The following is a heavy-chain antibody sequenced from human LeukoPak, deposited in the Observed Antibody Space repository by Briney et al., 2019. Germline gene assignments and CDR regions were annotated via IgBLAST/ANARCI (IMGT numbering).Heavy chain of an antibody. CDR2: IYYSGST. V-gene: IGHV4-59*01. D-gene: IGHD5-12*01. Sequence: SETLSLTCTVSGGSISSYYWSWIRQPPGKGLEWIGYIYYSGSTNYNPSLKSRVTISVDTSKSQFSLKLSSVTAADTAVYYCARDRYSGYDLNYWGQGTLVTVSS. J-gene: IGHJ4*02. CDR3: ARDRYSGYDLNY. CDR1: GGSISSYY.